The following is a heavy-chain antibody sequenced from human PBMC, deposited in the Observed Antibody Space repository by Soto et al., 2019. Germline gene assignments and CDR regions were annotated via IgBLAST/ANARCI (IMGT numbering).Heavy chain of an antibody. J-gene: IGHJ5*02. CDR2: VHYSGIT. CDR1: GASVSGGTYY. V-gene: IGHV4-39*01. Sequence: QLQLQESGPGLVKPSETLSLACSVSGASVSGGTYYWGWIRQPPGKGLEWVGDVHYSGITHYNPSLLSRATISVDTSHNQFSLKLISVTAADTAVYYLARRAHGYPTNWFDPWGKGTLVIVSS. D-gene: IGHD3-22*01. CDR3: ARRAHGYPTNWFDP.